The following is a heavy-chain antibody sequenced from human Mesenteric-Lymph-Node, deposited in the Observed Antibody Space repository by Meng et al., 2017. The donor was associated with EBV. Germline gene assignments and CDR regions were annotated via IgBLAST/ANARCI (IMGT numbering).Heavy chain of an antibody. J-gene: IGHJ4*02. V-gene: IGHV2-5*02. CDR3: AHQGFSTSFGY. D-gene: IGHD2-2*01. Sequence: IILHGSCPQLVKPPQTLTLTWPFSGFSLPTRGVAVGWLRQPPGGSLEWFALVYWDHDKRYSPSMKSRITITKDTSKNQVVLTMTNMDPVDTATYYCAHQGFSTSFGYWGQGTLVTVSS. CDR2: VYWDHDK. CDR1: GFSLPTRGVA.